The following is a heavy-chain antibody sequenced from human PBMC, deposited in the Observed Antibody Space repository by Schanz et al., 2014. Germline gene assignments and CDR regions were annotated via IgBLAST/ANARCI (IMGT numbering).Heavy chain of an antibody. CDR1: GYSLNELS. CDR2: INPSGGST. CDR3: VTEKRMESGTWAKAFDI. D-gene: IGHD3-3*01. V-gene: IGHV1-46*02. J-gene: IGHJ3*02. Sequence: QVQLVQSGAEVKKPGASVKVSCKVSGYSLNELSMHWVRQAPGRGLEWMGIINPSGGSTSYAQKFQGRVTMTRDTSTTTVYMELSSLRSDDTAMYYCVTEKRMESGTWAKAFDIWGQGTWVTVSS.